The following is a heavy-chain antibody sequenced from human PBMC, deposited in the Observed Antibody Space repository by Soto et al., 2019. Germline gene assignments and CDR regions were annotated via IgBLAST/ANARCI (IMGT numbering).Heavy chain of an antibody. J-gene: IGHJ4*02. CDR1: GYAFTTYG. CDR2: ISAPNGNT. V-gene: IGHV1-18*01. CDR3: ARGRYGDY. Sequence: QVHLVQSGAEVKKPGASVKVSCKGSGYAFTTYGITWVRQAPGQGLEWMGWISAPNGNTNYAQKLQGRVTVSRETSTSTAYMELRSLRSDDTAVYYGARGRYGDYWGQGALVTVSS. D-gene: IGHD1-1*01.